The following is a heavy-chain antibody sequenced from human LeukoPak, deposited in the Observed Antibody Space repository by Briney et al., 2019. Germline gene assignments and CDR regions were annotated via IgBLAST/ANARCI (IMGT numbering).Heavy chain of an antibody. Sequence: PSETLSLTCTVSGGSISSGDYYWSWIRQPPGKGLEWIGYIYYSGNTYYNPSLKSRVTISIHTSKNQFSLTLSSVTAADTAEYYCARVSAFFYDSAAYYFDYWGQGALVTVSS. CDR1: GGSISSGDYY. J-gene: IGHJ4*02. CDR2: IYYSGNT. V-gene: IGHV4-30-4*01. D-gene: IGHD2/OR15-2a*01. CDR3: ARVSAFFYDSAAYYFDY.